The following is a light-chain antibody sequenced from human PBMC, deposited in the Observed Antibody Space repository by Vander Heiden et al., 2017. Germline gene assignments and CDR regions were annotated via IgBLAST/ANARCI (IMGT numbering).Light chain of an antibody. CDR3: QQYGGSPRT. J-gene: IGKJ2*01. V-gene: IGKV3-20*01. CDR2: SAS. Sequence: IVLTQSPGTLSLSPGERATLSCRASQSVNSNHLAWYQHKPGQAPRLLIYSASSRATGIPDRFSGSGSGTDFTLTISRLEPEDFAVYYCQQYGGSPRTFGQGTKLEIK. CDR1: QSVNSNH.